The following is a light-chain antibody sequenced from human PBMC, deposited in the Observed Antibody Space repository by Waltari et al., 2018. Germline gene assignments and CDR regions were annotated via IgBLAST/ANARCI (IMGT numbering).Light chain of an antibody. CDR2: QDN. Sequence: SYELTQPPSVSVSPGQTASITCSGDKLGEKYACWYQQKPGQSPVLFISQDNKRPSGISELFSGSNSGNTATPTLSGTQAMDEADYYCQAWDSSTAVFGGGTRLTVL. CDR1: KLGEKY. V-gene: IGLV3-1*01. CDR3: QAWDSSTAV. J-gene: IGLJ3*02.